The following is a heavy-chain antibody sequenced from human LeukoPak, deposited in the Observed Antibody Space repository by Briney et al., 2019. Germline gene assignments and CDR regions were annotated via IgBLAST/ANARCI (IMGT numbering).Heavy chain of an antibody. CDR3: ARAYSYGLIHDAFDL. CDR1: GGSISSGGYY. J-gene: IGHJ3*01. Sequence: KPSQTLSLTCTDSGGSISSGGYYWSWIRQHPGKGLEWIAYIYYSGSTYYNPSLKSRVTMSLDTSKNQFSLKLTSMTAADTAVYYCARAYSYGLIHDAFDLWGQGTMVTVSS. D-gene: IGHD5-18*01. V-gene: IGHV4-31*03. CDR2: IYYSGST.